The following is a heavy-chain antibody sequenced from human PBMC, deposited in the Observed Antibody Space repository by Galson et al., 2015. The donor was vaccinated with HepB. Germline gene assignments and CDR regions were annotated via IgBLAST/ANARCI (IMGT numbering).Heavy chain of an antibody. CDR1: GFSLSTSGVG. J-gene: IGHJ4*02. Sequence: PALVKPTQTLTLTCTFSGFSLSTSGVGVGWIRQPPGKALEWLAVTYWNDDDLYSPSLKSRLTITKDTSKNQVVLTMTNVDPVDTATYYCIHNTKNYYDSSGYGIDSWGQGTLVTVSS. D-gene: IGHD3-22*01. CDR3: IHNTKNYYDSSGYGIDS. V-gene: IGHV2-5*01. CDR2: TYWNDDD.